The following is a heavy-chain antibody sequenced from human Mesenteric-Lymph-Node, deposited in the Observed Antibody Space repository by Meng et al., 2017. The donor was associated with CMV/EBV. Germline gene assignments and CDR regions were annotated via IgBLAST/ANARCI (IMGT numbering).Heavy chain of an antibody. D-gene: IGHD6-13*01. CDR1: GFPFSNHG. CDR3: AKDYPNHSSSWYYFDY. CDR2: IRYDGSNK. Sequence: GESLKISCAASGFPFSNHGMYWVRQAPGKGLEWVAFIRYDGSNKYYADSVKGRFTISRDNSKNTVYLQMNSLRAEDTAVYYCAKDYPNHSSSWYYFDYWGRGTLVTVSS. J-gene: IGHJ4*02. V-gene: IGHV3-30*02.